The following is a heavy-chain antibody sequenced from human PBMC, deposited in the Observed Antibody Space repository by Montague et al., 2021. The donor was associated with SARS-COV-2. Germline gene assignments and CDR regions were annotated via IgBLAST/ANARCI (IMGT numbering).Heavy chain of an antibody. CDR3: ARFPTYYHMLTGYFNGPNWFDP. J-gene: IGHJ5*02. CDR2: IYYSGST. V-gene: IGHV4-59*08. CDR1: GGSINNYY. D-gene: IGHD3-9*01. Sequence: SETRSLTCTVSGGSINNYYWSWIRQPPGRGLEWIGYIYYSGSTEYSPSLKSRVTMSIDTSKNQFSLRLNSVTAADTAVYYCARFPTYYHMLTGYFNGPNWFDPWGQGTLVTVSS.